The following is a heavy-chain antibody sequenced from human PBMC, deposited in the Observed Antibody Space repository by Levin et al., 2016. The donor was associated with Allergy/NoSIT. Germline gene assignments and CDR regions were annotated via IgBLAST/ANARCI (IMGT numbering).Heavy chain of an antibody. CDR1: GGSISSSSYY. D-gene: IGHD3-3*01. J-gene: IGHJ4*02. CDR3: ATLTIFGVVTEYDY. CDR2: IYYSGST. V-gene: IGHV4-39*01. Sequence: SETLSLTCTVSGGSISSSSYYWGWIRQPPGKGLEWIGSIYYSGSTYYNPSLKSRVTISVDTSKNQFSLKLSSVTAADTAVYYCATLTIFGVVTEYDYWGQGTLVTVSS.